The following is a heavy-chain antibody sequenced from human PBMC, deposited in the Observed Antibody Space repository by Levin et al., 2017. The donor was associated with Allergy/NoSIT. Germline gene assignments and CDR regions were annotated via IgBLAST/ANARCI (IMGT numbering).Heavy chain of an antibody. V-gene: IGHV3-21*01. CDR2: ISSSSSYI. CDR1: GFTFSSYS. J-gene: IGHJ4*02. D-gene: IGHD5-24*01. Sequence: GGSLRLSCAASGFTFSSYSMNWVRQAPGKGLEWVSSISSSSSYIYYADSVKGRFTISRDNAKNSLYLQMNSLRAEDTAVYYCARDTVEMATITNDYWGQGTLVTVSS. CDR3: ARDTVEMATITNDY.